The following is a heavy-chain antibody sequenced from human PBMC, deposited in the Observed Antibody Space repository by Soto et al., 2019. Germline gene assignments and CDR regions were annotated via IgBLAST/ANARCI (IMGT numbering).Heavy chain of an antibody. CDR3: ASGKDYAEGGY. J-gene: IGHJ4*02. Sequence: DVQLVESGGGLVQPGGSLRLSCAASGFTFSSYSMNWVRQAPGKGLEWVSYISSSSSTIDYADSVKGRFTISRDNAKNSLYRQRNSLREEDTAVYYCASGKDYAEGGYWGQGTLVTVSS. CDR1: GFTFSSYS. D-gene: IGHD4-17*01. CDR2: ISSSSSTI. V-gene: IGHV3-48*02.